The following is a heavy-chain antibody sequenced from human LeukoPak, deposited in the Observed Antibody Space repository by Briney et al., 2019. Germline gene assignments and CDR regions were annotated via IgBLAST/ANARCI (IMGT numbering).Heavy chain of an antibody. CDR1: GFIVSSNY. J-gene: IGHJ2*01. D-gene: IGHD6-13*01. Sequence: PGGSLRLSCAASGFIVSSNYMSWVRQAPGKGLEWVSVIYSDGSTYYADSVKGRFTISRENAKNSLYLQMNSLRAGDTAVYYCARAAYSSTWYSRYFDLWGRGTLVTVSS. CDR2: IYSDGST. V-gene: IGHV3-53*01. CDR3: ARAAYSSTWYSRYFDL.